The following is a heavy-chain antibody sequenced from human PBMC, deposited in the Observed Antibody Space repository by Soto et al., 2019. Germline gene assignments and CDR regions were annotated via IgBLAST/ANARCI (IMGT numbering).Heavy chain of an antibody. D-gene: IGHD6-6*01. Sequence: QAQLLRSGAEAKKPGASVKVSCKASGYTFTNYGITWVRQAPGQGLEWMGWISAYNGDTHYTQRLQGRVTMTTDTTTSTVYMELRGLRSAVTSVYYCARAQQLVVYFYSCIDGWGKGTTVTVSS. CDR3: ARAQQLVVYFYSCIDG. J-gene: IGHJ6*03. CDR1: GYTFTNYG. CDR2: ISAYNGDT. V-gene: IGHV1-18*01.